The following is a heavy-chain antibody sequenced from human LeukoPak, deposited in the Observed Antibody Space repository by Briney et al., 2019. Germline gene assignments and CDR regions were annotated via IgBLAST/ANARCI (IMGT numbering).Heavy chain of an antibody. V-gene: IGHV4-59*01. J-gene: IGHJ4*02. D-gene: IGHD5-24*01. Sequence: SETLSLTCTVSGGSFSSFFWNWIRQPPGKGLEWIGFIFHSGTTDYNPSLKSRATISVDTSKNQFSLMLTSVTAADTAVYYCARVRGDAVHGHNIGFGYFDYWGQGVLVTVSS. CDR2: IFHSGTT. CDR1: GGSFSSFF. CDR3: ARVRGDAVHGHNIGFGYFDY.